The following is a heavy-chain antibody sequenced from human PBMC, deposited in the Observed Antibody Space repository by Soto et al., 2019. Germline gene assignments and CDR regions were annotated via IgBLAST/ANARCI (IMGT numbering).Heavy chain of an antibody. D-gene: IGHD5-12*01. Sequence: GASVKVSCKASGGTFSSYTISWVRQAPGQGLEWMGRIIPILGIANYAQKFQGRVTITADKSTSTAYMELSSLRSEDTAVYYCARAEWLRNNWFDPWGQGTLVTVS. CDR3: ARAEWLRNNWFDP. CDR1: GGTFSSYT. J-gene: IGHJ5*02. V-gene: IGHV1-69*02. CDR2: IIPILGIA.